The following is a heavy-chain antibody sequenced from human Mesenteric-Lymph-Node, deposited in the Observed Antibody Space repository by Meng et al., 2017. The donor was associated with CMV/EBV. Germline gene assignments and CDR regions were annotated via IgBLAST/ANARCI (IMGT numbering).Heavy chain of an antibody. CDR2: IYYSGST. D-gene: IGHD3-22*01. Sequence: GSLRLSCTVSGGSISSFYWSWIRQPPGKGLEWIGYIYYSGSTNYNPSLKSRVTISVDTSKNQFSLKLSSVTAADTAVYYCARGRFGDSSFDYWGQGTLVTVSS. J-gene: IGHJ4*02. V-gene: IGHV4-59*12. CDR1: GGSISSFY. CDR3: ARGRFGDSSFDY.